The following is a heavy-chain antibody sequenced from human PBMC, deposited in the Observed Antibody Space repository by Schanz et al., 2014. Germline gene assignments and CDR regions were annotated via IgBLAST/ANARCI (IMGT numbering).Heavy chain of an antibody. J-gene: IGHJ5*02. D-gene: IGHD3-10*01. Sequence: QVHLLESGGGLVEPGGSLRLSCAASGFSFSYYYMSWIRQAPGKGLEWISFINTGSNYINYADSVKGRFTISRDNTKNSLFLQLNSLRADDTAVYYCARPALWFGDNCFDPWGQGTLVTVSS. CDR2: INTGSNYI. V-gene: IGHV3-11*03. CDR3: ARPALWFGDNCFDP. CDR1: GFSFSYYY.